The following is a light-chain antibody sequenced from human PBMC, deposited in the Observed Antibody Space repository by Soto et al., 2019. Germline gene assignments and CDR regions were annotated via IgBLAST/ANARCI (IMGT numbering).Light chain of an antibody. CDR3: QSYDSSLSAYV. CDR2: ANV. J-gene: IGLJ1*01. V-gene: IGLV1-40*01. CDR1: ISNIGAGYD. Sequence: QPLRTQPPSLSGAPGQRVTISCTGSISNIGAGYDVHWYQQLPGAAPKLLIFANVNRPSGVPDRFSASKSGTSASLAITGLQGEDEANYSCQSYDSSLSAYVFGAGTKVTVL.